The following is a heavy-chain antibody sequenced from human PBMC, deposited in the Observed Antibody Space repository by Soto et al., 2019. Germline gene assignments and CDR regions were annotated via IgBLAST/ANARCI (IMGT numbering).Heavy chain of an antibody. CDR1: GFTFSRYS. CDR2: ISSSSSSI. D-gene: IGHD3-3*01. V-gene: IGHV3-48*02. J-gene: IGHJ6*02. CDR3: ARVNSWSGYTDDV. Sequence: ESGGGLVQPGGSLRLSCAASGFTFSRYSMNWVRQAPGKGLEWVAYISSSSSSIYHADSVKGRFTISRDNAKNSLYLQMNSLRDEDTAVYYCARVNSWSGYTDDVWGQGTTVTVSS.